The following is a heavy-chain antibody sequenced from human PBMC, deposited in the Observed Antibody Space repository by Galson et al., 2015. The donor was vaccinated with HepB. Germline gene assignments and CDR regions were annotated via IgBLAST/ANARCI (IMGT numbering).Heavy chain of an antibody. V-gene: IGHV4-34*01. D-gene: IGHD2-2*01. CDR2: INHSGST. CDR1: GGSFSGYY. CDR3: ARRVPGRVVYWFDP. Sequence: ETLSLTCAVYGGSFSGYYWSWIRQPPGKGLEWIGEINHSGSTNYNPSLKSRVTISVDTSKNQFSLKLSSVTAADTAVYYCARRVPGRVVYWFDPWGQGTLVTVSS. J-gene: IGHJ5*02.